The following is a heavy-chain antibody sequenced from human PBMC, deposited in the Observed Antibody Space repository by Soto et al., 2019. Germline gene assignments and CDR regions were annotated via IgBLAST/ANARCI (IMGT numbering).Heavy chain of an antibody. CDR3: AKVRFPSRN. D-gene: IGHD2-21*01. Sequence: GGSLRLSCAGSGFPFINAWMNWVRQAPGKGLEWVGRVKSRVHVVDYGAPVRGRFTISRDDSRNRLYLQMNSLKAEDTAVYYCAKVRFPSRNWGQGTLVTVSS. CDR1: GFPFINAW. CDR2: VKSRVHVV. J-gene: IGHJ4*02. V-gene: IGHV3-15*07.